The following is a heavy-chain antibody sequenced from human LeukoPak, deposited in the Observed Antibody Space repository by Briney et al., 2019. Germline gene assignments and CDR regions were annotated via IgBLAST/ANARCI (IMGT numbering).Heavy chain of an antibody. CDR3: ARNYYDSSGPSFDY. Sequence: PSETLSLTCTVSGGSISSTNYYWGWIRQPPGKGLEWIGTIYYPRSTYYSPSLKSRVTISVDTSKSQFSLRLSSVTAADTAVYYCARNYYDSSGPSFDYWGQGTLVTVSS. V-gene: IGHV4-39*01. J-gene: IGHJ4*02. CDR1: GGSISSTNYY. CDR2: IYYPRST. D-gene: IGHD3-22*01.